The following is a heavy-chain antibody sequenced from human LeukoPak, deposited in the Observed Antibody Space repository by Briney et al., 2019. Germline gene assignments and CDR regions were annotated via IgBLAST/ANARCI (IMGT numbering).Heavy chain of an antibody. D-gene: IGHD6-19*01. V-gene: IGHV3-23*01. CDR2: ISSSGATT. CDR1: GFTFSSYA. J-gene: IGHJ4*02. CDR3: AKDLEQTYSGWSTSYGD. Sequence: PGGSLRLSCAASGFTFSSYAMSWVRQVPGKGLEWVSAISSSGATTGYADSVKGRFTISRDNSKNTLYLLMNSLRAEDTALYYCAKDLEQTYSGWSTSYGDWGQGTLVTVS.